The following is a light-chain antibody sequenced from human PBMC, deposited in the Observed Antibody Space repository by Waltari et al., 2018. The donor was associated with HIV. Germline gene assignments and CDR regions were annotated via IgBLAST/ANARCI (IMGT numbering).Light chain of an antibody. CDR2: EVS. CDR3: SAYTSSSTVV. J-gene: IGLJ2*01. V-gene: IGLV2-14*01. Sequence: QSALTQPASVSGSPGQSITVSCTGTSSDVGGYNSVSWYQHHPGKAPKLMIYEVSDRPSGVSNRFSGSKSGNTASLTISGLQAEDEGDYYCSAYTSSSTVVFGGGTKLTVL. CDR1: SSDVGGYNS.